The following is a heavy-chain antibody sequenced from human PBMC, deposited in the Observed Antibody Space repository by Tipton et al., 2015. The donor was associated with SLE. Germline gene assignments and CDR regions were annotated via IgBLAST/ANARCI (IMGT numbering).Heavy chain of an antibody. V-gene: IGHV3-23*01. CDR3: AGAPSRGSNWYAPLDY. D-gene: IGHD6-13*01. CDR2: ISGSSGRP. J-gene: IGHJ4*02. CDR1: GFTFINYA. Sequence: SLRLSCAASGFTFINYAMSWVRQAPGKGLEWVSGISGSSGRPYYADSVKGRFTISRDNAENSLFLQMHSLRAEDTAVYYCAGAPSRGSNWYAPLDYWGRGTLVTVSS.